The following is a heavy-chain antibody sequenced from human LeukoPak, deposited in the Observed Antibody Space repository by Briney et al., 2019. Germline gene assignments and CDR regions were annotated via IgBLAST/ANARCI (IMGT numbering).Heavy chain of an antibody. CDR1: GYTFTSYD. J-gene: IGHJ5*02. D-gene: IGHD5-18*01. CDR3: ARGLPETRIQLWLKGRWFDP. Sequence: SSVKVSCKASGYTFTSYDINWVRQATGQGLEWMGWMNPNSGNTGYAQKFQGRVTMTRNTSISTAYMELSSLRSEDTAVYYCARGLPETRIQLWLKGRWFDPWGQGTLVTGSS. V-gene: IGHV1-8*01. CDR2: MNPNSGNT.